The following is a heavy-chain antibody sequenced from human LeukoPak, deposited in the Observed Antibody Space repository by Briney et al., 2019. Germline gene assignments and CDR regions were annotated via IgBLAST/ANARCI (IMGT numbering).Heavy chain of an antibody. V-gene: IGHV3-30-3*01. D-gene: IGHD3-10*01. J-gene: IGHJ4*02. Sequence: PGGSLRLSCAASGFTFSNYAMHWVRQAPGKGLEWVAVISYDGSNKYYADSVKGRFTISRDNSKNTLYLQMNSLRAEDTAVYYCAKGSDRLPHYGSGSPDYWGQGTLVTVSS. CDR1: GFTFSNYA. CDR2: ISYDGSNK. CDR3: AKGSDRLPHYGSGSPDY.